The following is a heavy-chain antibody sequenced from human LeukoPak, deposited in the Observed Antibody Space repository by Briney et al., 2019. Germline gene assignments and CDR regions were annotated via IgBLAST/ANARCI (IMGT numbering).Heavy chain of an antibody. J-gene: IGHJ3*02. D-gene: IGHD6-13*01. CDR3: ARQGRYSSTNDAFDI. CDR2: IYPGDSDT. CDR1: GYSFTSYW. V-gene: IGHV5-51*01. Sequence: GESLKISCKGSGYSFTSYWIGWVRRMPGKGLEWMGIIYPGDSDTRYSPSFQGQVTISADKSISTAYLQWSSLKASDTAMYYCARQGRYSSTNDAFDIWGQGTMVTVSS.